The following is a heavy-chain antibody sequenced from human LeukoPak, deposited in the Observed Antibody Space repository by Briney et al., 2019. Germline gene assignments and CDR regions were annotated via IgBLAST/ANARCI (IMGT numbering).Heavy chain of an antibody. D-gene: IGHD3-10*01. V-gene: IGHV1-2*02. J-gene: IGHJ4*02. CDR2: INPNSGVS. CDR1: GYTFTGYY. CDR3: ARGGEWFGYINY. Sequence: ASVKVSCTSSGYTFTGYYMNWVRQAPGQGLEWMGWINPNSGVSNCAQRFQGRVTMTRDKSISAAYMELSSLRSDDTALYYCARGGEWFGYINYWGQGTLVTVSS.